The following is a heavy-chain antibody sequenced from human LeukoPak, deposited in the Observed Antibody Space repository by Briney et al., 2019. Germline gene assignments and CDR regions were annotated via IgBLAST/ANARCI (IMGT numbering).Heavy chain of an antibody. D-gene: IGHD3-22*01. V-gene: IGHV4-38-2*01. CDR1: GYSISSGHY. CDR3: ARHHAPYDSTGYYSPDAFDF. J-gene: IGHJ3*01. CDR2: IYHTGST. Sequence: PSETLSLTCAVSGYSISSGHYWGFIRQPPGKWLEWIGNIYHTGSTYYNLSLKSRVTIAVDTSRNHFSLRLSSVTAADTAVYVCARHHAPYDSTGYYSPDAFDFWGQGTVVTVSS.